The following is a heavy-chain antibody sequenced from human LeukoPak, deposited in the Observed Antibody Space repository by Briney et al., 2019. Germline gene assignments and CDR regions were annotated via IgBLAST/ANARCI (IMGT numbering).Heavy chain of an antibody. CDR2: MNPNSGNT. D-gene: IGHD1-26*01. J-gene: IGHJ5*02. CDR3: ARDIAGATKGGWFDT. V-gene: IGHV1-8*01. Sequence: ASVKVSCKASGYTFTNYDINWVRQATGQGLEWLGWMNPNSGNTGYAQKFQGRVTMTRNTSISTAYMELSSLRSEDTALYYCARDIAGATKGGWFDTWGQGTPVTVSS. CDR1: GYTFTNYD.